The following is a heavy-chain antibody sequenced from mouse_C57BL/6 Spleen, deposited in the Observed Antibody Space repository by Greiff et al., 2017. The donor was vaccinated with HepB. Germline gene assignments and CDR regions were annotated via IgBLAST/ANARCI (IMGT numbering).Heavy chain of an antibody. V-gene: IGHV1-15*01. J-gene: IGHJ2*01. CDR2: IDPETGGT. Sequence: QVQLKQSGAELVRPGASVTLSCKASGYTFTDYEMHWVKQTPVHGLEWIGAIDPETGGTAYNQKFKGKAILTADKSSSTAYMELRSLTSEDSAVYYCTRFARRGYFDYWGQGTTLTVSS. D-gene: IGHD2-12*01. CDR1: GYTFTDYE. CDR3: TRFARRGYFDY.